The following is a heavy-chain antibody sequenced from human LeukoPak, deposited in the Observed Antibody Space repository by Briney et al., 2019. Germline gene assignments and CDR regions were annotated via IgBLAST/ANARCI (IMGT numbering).Heavy chain of an antibody. Sequence: PGGSLRLSCAASGFTLSPYEMNWVRQAPGKGLEWISYITSDANTIYYADSVKGRFTISRDNAKNSLYLQMNSLRAEDTAVYYCARDFLSGGSDSFDIWGQGTMVTVSS. CDR1: GFTLSPYE. CDR3: ARDFLSGGSDSFDI. D-gene: IGHD1-26*01. J-gene: IGHJ3*02. CDR2: ITSDANTI. V-gene: IGHV3-48*03.